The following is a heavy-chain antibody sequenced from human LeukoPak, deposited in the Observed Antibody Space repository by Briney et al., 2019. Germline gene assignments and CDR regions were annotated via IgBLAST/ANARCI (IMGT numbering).Heavy chain of an antibody. V-gene: IGHV3-9*01. J-gene: IGHJ4*02. CDR2: ISYGSDTI. CDR1: GFTFDEYA. D-gene: IGHD5-18*01. Sequence: PGRSLRLSCAASGFTFDEYAMHWVRQAPGKGLEWVSGISYGSDTIGYVDSVKGRFTISRDNAKNSLYLQMNSLRTDDTALYYCARGLYSYGYEGDYWGQGTLVTVSS. CDR3: ARGLYSYGYEGDY.